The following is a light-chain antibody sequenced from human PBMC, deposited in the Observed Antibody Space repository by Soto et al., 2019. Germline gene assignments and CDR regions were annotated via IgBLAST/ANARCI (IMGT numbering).Light chain of an antibody. V-gene: IGLV3-21*04. CDR2: YDS. CDR3: QVWDSSGDWV. J-gene: IGLJ3*02. Sequence: SYELTQPPSVSVAPGKTARITCGGNNVGSKRVHWYQQKPGQAPVLVIYYDSDRPSGIPERFSGSNSGNTATLTISRVEAGDEADYYCQVWDSSGDWVFGGGTKLTVL. CDR1: NVGSKR.